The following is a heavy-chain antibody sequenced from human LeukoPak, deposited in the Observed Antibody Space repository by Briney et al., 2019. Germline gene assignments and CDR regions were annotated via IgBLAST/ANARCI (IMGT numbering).Heavy chain of an antibody. CDR3: ARDSIDYYGDYHGNWFDP. Sequence: GGSLRLSCAASGFTFSSYSMNWVRQAPGRGLEWVSSISSSSSYIYYADSVKGRFTISRDNAKNSLYLQMNSLRAEDTALYYCARDSIDYYGDYHGNWFDPWGQGTLVTVSS. D-gene: IGHD4-17*01. CDR2: ISSSSSYI. CDR1: GFTFSSYS. J-gene: IGHJ5*02. V-gene: IGHV3-21*04.